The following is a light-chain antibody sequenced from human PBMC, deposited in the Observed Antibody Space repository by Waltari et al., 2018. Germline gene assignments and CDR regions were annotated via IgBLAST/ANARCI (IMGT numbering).Light chain of an antibody. CDR2: STH. Sequence: QSVLTQPPSASGTLGQRVTIPCSGSASNIGSNVVSWYQQVPGTAPRLTLHSTHQQPPRFPDRVSRSKSGTSASLSISGLHAADETEYFCSAWDHSVNVPVVFGGGTNLTGL. V-gene: IGLV1-44*01. CDR3: SAWDHSVNVPVV. J-gene: IGLJ2*01. CDR1: ASNIGSNV.